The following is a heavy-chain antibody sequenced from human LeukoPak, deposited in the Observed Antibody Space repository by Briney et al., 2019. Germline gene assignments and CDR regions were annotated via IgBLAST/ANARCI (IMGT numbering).Heavy chain of an antibody. CDR1: GYIFTDYY. CDR2: INPNSGGT. J-gene: IGHJ4*02. CDR3: ARVMNREGTNY. D-gene: IGHD1/OR15-1a*01. Sequence: GGPVKVSCKASGYIFTDYYIHWMRQVPGQGLEWMGWINPNSGGTKYAQKFQGRVTMTRDTSISTAYMELNRLRSDDTAVYYCARVMNREGTNYWGQGTLVTVSS. V-gene: IGHV1-2*02.